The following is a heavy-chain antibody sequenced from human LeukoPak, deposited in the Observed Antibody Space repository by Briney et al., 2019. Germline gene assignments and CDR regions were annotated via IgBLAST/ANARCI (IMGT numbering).Heavy chain of an antibody. V-gene: IGHV4-59*01. J-gene: IGHJ4*02. CDR2: IYYSGST. Sequence: PSETLSLTCTVSGDSISSYYWNWVRQSPGKGLEWIGYIYYSGSTNCDPSLKSRVTISIDTSKNQFSLKLRSVAAADTAVYYCANNYGDWGQGTLVTVSS. CDR3: ANNYGD. D-gene: IGHD3-10*01. CDR1: GDSISSYY.